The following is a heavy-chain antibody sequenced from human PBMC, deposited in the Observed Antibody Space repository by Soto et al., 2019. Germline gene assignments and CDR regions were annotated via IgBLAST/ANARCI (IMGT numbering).Heavy chain of an antibody. CDR3: ARDSSYYYDSSGYSETNWFDP. D-gene: IGHD3-22*01. V-gene: IGHV4-31*03. CDR2: IYYSGST. CDR1: GGSISSGGYY. J-gene: IGHJ5*02. Sequence: QVQLQESGPGLVKPSQTLSLTCTVSGGSISSGGYYWSWISQHPGKGLEWIGYIYYSGSTYYNPYLKSRVTISVDTSKNQFSLKLSSVTAADTAVYYCARDSSYYYDSSGYSETNWFDPWGQGTLVTVFS.